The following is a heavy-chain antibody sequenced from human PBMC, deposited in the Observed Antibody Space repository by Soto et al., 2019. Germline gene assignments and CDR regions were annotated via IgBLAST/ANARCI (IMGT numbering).Heavy chain of an antibody. CDR3: ARVLRIVVVPAAPGRFDP. Sequence: SETLSLTCTVSGGSISSGDYYWSWIRQPPGKGLEWIGYIYYSGSTYYNPSLKSRVTISVDTSKNQFSLKLSSVTAADTAVYYCARVLRIVVVPAAPGRFDPWGQGTLVTGSS. J-gene: IGHJ5*02. CDR2: IYYSGST. V-gene: IGHV4-30-4*01. D-gene: IGHD2-2*01. CDR1: GGSISSGDYY.